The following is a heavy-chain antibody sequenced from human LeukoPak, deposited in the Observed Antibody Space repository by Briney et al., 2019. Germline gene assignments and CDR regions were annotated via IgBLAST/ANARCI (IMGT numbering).Heavy chain of an antibody. CDR2: IYYSGST. CDR3: ARLSSSWKYYYYYYMDV. D-gene: IGHD6-13*01. CDR1: GGSISSYY. Sequence: SETLSLTCTVSGGSISSYYWSWIRQPPGKGLEWIGYIYYSGSTNYNPSLKSRVTISVDTSKNQFSLKLSSVTAADTAVYYCARLSSSWKYYYYYYMDVWGKGTTVTISS. V-gene: IGHV4-59*01. J-gene: IGHJ6*03.